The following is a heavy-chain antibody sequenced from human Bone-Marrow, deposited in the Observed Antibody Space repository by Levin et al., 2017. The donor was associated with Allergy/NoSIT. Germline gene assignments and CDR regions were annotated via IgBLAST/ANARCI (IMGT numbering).Heavy chain of an antibody. CDR3: ARDIPYGDYVWYFDL. D-gene: IGHD4-17*01. CDR1: GFSFSSYS. CDR2: ISSSSSTI. Sequence: LSLTCAASGFSFSSYSMNWVRQAPGKGLEWVSYISSSSSTIYYADSVKGRVTISRDNAKNSLYLQMNSLRAEDPAVYYCARDIPYGDYVWYFDLWGRGTLVTVSS. V-gene: IGHV3-48*01. J-gene: IGHJ2*01.